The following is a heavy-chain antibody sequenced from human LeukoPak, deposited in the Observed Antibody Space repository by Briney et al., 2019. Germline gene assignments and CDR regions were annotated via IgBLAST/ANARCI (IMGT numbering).Heavy chain of an antibody. D-gene: IGHD1-14*01. CDR2: VRYDGSDK. CDR1: GFALSHHG. V-gene: IGHV3-33*01. CDR3: ARALSSTGGSYYFDS. J-gene: IGHJ4*02. Sequence: GRSLRLSCIASGFALSHHGMHWVRQPPGKGLEWVAFVRYDGSDKYYADSVKGRFTVSRDNSNNALDLQMNTLTVEDTAVYYCARALSSTGGSYYFDSWGQGTLATVSS.